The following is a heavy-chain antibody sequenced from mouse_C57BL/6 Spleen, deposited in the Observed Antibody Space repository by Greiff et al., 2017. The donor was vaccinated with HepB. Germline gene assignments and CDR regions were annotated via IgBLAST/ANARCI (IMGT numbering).Heavy chain of an antibody. J-gene: IGHJ1*03. CDR3: ACYYGSSSYWYFDV. CDR2: IHPNSGST. CDR1: GYTFTSYW. V-gene: IGHV1-64*01. D-gene: IGHD1-1*01. Sequence: VQLQQPGAELVKPGASVKLSCKASGYTFTSYWMHWVKQRPGQGLEWIGIIHPNSGSTNYNEKFKSKATLTVDKSSSTAYMQLSSLTSEDSAVYYCACYYGSSSYWYFDVWGTGTTVTVSS.